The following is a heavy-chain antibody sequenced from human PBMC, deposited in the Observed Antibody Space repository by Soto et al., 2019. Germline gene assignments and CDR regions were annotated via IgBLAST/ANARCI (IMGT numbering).Heavy chain of an antibody. CDR1: GGSFSGYY. D-gene: IGHD1-20*01. J-gene: IGHJ3*02. Sequence: PSETLSLTCAVYGGSFSGYYWSWIRQPPGKGLEWIGEINHSGSTNYNPSLKSRVTISVDTSKNQFSLKLSSVTAADTAVYYCARVARYNWNPGAFDIWSQGTMVTVSS. V-gene: IGHV4-34*01. CDR2: INHSGST. CDR3: ARVARYNWNPGAFDI.